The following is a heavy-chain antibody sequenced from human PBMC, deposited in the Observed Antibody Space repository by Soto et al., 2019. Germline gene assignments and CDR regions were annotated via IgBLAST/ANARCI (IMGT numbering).Heavy chain of an antibody. CDR1: GFTFSSYG. D-gene: IGHD7-27*01. J-gene: IGHJ4*02. V-gene: IGHV3-30*03. CDR3: TSNGAASGDY. CDR2: ISYDGSNK. Sequence: QVQLVESGGGVVQPGRSLRLSCAASGFTFSSYGMHWVRQAPGKGLEWVAVISYDGSNKYYADSVKGRFTISRDNSKNTLYLQMNSLRAEDTAVYYCTSNGAASGDYWGQGTLVTVSS.